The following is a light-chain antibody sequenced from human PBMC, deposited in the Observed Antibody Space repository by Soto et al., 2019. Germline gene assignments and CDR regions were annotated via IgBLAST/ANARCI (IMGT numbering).Light chain of an antibody. CDR2: GAS. J-gene: IGKJ1*01. Sequence: IVLTQSPATMSLSPGERATLSCGASERVSSSYVAWYQMKAGLAPRLLIYGASSRATGIPDRFSGSGSGTDFTLTISRLEPEDFAVYYCQQYGSSPTTFGQGTKVDI. CDR1: ERVSSSY. V-gene: IGKV3D-20*01. CDR3: QQYGSSPTT.